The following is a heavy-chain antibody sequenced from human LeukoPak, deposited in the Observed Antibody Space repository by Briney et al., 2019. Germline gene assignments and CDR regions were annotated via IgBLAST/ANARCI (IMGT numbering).Heavy chain of an antibody. CDR2: ISAYNGNT. CDR1: GYTFTSYG. Sequence: ASVKVSCKASGYTFTSYGISWVRQAPGQGLEWMGWISAYNGNTNYAQKLQGRVTMTTDTSTSTAYMELSRLRSDDTAVYYCAREQGADPNFDYWGQGTLVTVSS. CDR3: AREQGADPNFDY. V-gene: IGHV1-18*04. D-gene: IGHD6-19*01. J-gene: IGHJ4*02.